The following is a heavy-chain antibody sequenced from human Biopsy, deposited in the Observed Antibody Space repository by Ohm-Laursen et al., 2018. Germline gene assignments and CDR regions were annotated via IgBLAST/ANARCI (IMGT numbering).Heavy chain of an antibody. Sequence: ASVKVSCKPSGYTFAGYHLHWVRQAPGHGLEWMGWINPNSGNANYAQSFQGRLTVTRDTSISTAYMELTSLTFDDTAIYYCARVPAYPSIDGYYGLDLWGQGTTVIVSS. CDR3: ARVPAYPSIDGYYGLDL. D-gene: IGHD3-9*01. CDR2: INPNSGNA. J-gene: IGHJ6*02. V-gene: IGHV1-2*02. CDR1: GYTFAGYH.